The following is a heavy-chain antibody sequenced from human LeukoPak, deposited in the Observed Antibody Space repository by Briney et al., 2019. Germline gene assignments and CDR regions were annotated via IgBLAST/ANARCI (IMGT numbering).Heavy chain of an antibody. J-gene: IGHJ4*02. CDR1: GYTFTGYY. CDR2: INPNSGGT. Sequence: ASVKVSCKASGYTFTGYYMHWVRQAPGQGLEWMGWINPNSGGTNYAQKFQGRVTMTRDTSISTAYMELSRLRSDDTAVYYCARSSSSWHNYFDYWGQGTLVTVSS. V-gene: IGHV1-2*02. CDR3: ARSSSSWHNYFDY. D-gene: IGHD6-13*01.